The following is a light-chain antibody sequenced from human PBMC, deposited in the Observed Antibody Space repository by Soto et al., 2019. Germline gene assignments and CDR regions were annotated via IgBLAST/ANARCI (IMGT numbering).Light chain of an antibody. CDR2: AAS. CDR1: QGIDKH. J-gene: IGKJ4*01. CDR3: QKCKVAPVP. Sequence: DIQMIQSPSSLSASVGDRVTITCRASQGIDKHLAWVQQKPGKAPNLLIYAASTLRSGLPPRFTGSGSGTDFTHTISSLQQRAGAIYYCQKCKVAPVPVGGGTKVDIK. V-gene: IGKV1-27*01.